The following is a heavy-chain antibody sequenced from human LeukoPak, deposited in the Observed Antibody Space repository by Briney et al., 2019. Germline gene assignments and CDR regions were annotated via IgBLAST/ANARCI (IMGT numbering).Heavy chain of an antibody. CDR1: GFTFSSYA. J-gene: IGHJ6*03. CDR2: ISGSGGST. V-gene: IGHV3-23*01. CDR3: AKNGLRFLEWLSPDYYYYYMDV. Sequence: GGSLRLSCAASGFTFSSYAMSWVRQAPGKGLEWVSAISGSGGSTYYADSVKGRFTISRDNSKPTLYLQMNSLRAEDTAVYYCAKNGLRFLEWLSPDYYYYYMDVWGKGTTVTVSS. D-gene: IGHD3-3*01.